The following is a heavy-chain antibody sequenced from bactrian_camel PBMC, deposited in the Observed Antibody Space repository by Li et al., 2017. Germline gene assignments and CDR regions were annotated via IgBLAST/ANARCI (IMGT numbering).Heavy chain of an antibody. J-gene: IGHJ6*01. CDR3: AAGREGGLCNQARAYIS. Sequence: HVQLVESGGGSVQTGGSLTLSCVASGYDYSRLYMAWFRQRPGQEREAVAAIDNTGSATYTHSVSGRFTISKDNAKNTLFLQMNSLTIEDSAMYYCAAGREGGLCNQARAYISWGKGTQVTVS. V-gene: IGHV3S53*01. D-gene: IGHD5*01. CDR2: IDNTGSA. CDR1: GYDYSRLY.